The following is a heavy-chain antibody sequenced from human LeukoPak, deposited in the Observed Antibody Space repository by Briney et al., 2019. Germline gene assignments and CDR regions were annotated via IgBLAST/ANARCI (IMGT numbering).Heavy chain of an antibody. CDR3: ARDLDY. J-gene: IGHJ4*02. V-gene: IGHV3-21*01. CDR1: GFTFSIYS. Sequence: GGSLRLSCAASGFTFSIYSMNWVRQAPGKGLEWVSSISSSSNDIYYADSVKGRFTISRDNAKNSLYLQMNSLRAEDTAVYYCARDLDYWGPGTLVTVSS. CDR2: ISSSSNDI.